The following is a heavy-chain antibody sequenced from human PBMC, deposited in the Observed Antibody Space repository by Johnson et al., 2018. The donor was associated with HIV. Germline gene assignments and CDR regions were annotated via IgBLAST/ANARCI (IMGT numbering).Heavy chain of an antibody. CDR2: ISYDGSNK. V-gene: IGHV3-30*04. Sequence: QMQLVESGGGVVQPGRSLRLSCAASGFTFSSYAMHWVRQAPGKGLEWVAVISYDGSNKYYADSVKGRFTISRDNSKNTLYLQMNSLRAEDTAVYYCAKDLGTGDDAFDIWGQGTMVTVSS. J-gene: IGHJ3*02. D-gene: IGHD7-27*01. CDR1: GFTFSSYA. CDR3: AKDLGTGDDAFDI.